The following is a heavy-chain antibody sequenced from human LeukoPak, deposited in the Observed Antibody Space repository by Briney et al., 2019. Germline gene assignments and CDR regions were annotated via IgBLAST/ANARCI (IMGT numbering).Heavy chain of an antibody. CDR3: ARGRLPSIAMVIWFDP. CDR1: GYTFTSYD. Sequence: ASVKVSCKASGYTFTSYDINWVRQATGQGLEWMGWMNPNSGNTGYAQKFQGRVTMTRNTSISTAYMELSSLRSEDTAVYYCARGRLPSIAMVIWFDPWGQGTLVTVSS. V-gene: IGHV1-8*01. D-gene: IGHD6-6*01. J-gene: IGHJ5*02. CDR2: MNPNSGNT.